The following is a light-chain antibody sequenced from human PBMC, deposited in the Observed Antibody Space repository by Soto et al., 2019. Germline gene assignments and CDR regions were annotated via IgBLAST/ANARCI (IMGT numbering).Light chain of an antibody. CDR2: GAS. J-gene: IGKJ4*01. CDR1: QSVGI. CDR3: QQYGSTVT. V-gene: IGKV3-20*01. Sequence: IVMTPSPGILSLSPVENATLSCRASQSVGILAWYRQKPGQAPRLLIYGASRRATGIPDRFSGSGSGTDFTLTISRLEPEGFAVYYCQQYGSTVTFGGGTKVDIK.